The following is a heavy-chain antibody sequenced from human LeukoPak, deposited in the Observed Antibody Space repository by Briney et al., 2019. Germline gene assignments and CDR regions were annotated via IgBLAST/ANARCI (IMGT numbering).Heavy chain of an antibody. D-gene: IGHD2-2*01. CDR1: GGSISSSSYY. V-gene: IGHV4-39*01. J-gene: IGHJ4*02. CDR3: ARAVDIVVVPAAMVFDY. CDR2: IYYSGST. Sequence: PSETLSLTCTVSGGSISSSSYYWGWIRQPPGKGLEWIGSIYYSGSTYYNPSLKSRVTISVDTSKNQFSLKLSSVTAADTAVYYCARAVDIVVVPAAMVFDYWSQGTLVTVSS.